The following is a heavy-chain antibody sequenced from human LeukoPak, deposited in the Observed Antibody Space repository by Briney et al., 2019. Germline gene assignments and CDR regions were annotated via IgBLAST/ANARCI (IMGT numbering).Heavy chain of an antibody. CDR3: ARDPATLMITFGGGYFDY. J-gene: IGHJ4*02. CDR2: INPSGGST. D-gene: IGHD3-16*01. Sequence: ASVKVSCKASGYTFTSYYMHWVRQAPGQGLEWMGIINPSGGSTSYAQKFQGRVTMTRDTSTSTVYMELSSLRSEDTAVYYCARDPATLMITFGGGYFDYWGQGTLVTVSS. V-gene: IGHV1-46*01. CDR1: GYTFTSYY.